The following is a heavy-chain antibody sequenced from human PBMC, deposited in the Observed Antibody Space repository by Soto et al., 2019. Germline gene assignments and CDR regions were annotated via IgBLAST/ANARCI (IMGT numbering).Heavy chain of an antibody. J-gene: IGHJ3*02. CDR1: GFTFSTYG. CDR2: INGDGSYT. CDR3: VRTWHGFDI. V-gene: IGHV3-74*01. Sequence: EVQLVESGGGLVQPGGSLRLSCAASGFTFSTYGMHWVRQAPEKGLLWVSHINGDGSYTDFADSVKGRFTISRDNAKNTVYLQMQSLRVEDMAVYFCVRTWHGFDIWGPGTMVTVSS.